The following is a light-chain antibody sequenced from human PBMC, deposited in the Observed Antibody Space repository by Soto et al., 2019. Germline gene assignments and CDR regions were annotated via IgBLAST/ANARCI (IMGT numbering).Light chain of an antibody. CDR3: SAWDDSLHVWL. Sequence: QSVLTQPPSASGAPGQRVTISCSGSDSNVGSTAVNWYQQVPGTAPKLLIFINNQRPSGVPDRFSGSKSGTSASLAISGLQAEDEADYYCSAWDDSLHVWLFGGWTQLTVL. CDR1: DSNVGSTA. CDR2: INN. V-gene: IGLV1-44*01. J-gene: IGLJ3*02.